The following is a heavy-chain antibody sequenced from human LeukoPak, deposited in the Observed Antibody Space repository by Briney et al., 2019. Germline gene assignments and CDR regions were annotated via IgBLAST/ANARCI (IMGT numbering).Heavy chain of an antibody. V-gene: IGHV3-30*18. D-gene: IGHD3-10*01. CDR1: GFTFSNYG. CDR3: AKDRSQYYFDY. CDR2: TSYDGNNE. J-gene: IGHJ4*02. Sequence: PGRSLRLSSAASGFTFSNYGMHWVRQAPGKGLEWVAVTSYDGNNEYYADSVKGRSTISRDNSKNTLYLQMNSLRTEDTAVYYCAKDRSQYYFDYWGQGTLVTVSS.